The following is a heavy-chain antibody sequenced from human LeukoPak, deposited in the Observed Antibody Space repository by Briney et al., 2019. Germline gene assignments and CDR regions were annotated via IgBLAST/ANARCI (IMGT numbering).Heavy chain of an antibody. J-gene: IGHJ5*02. D-gene: IGHD2-21*01. CDR1: GFTFSSYE. CDR3: AAYAHRLDP. CDR2: ISSSGSTK. Sequence: PGGSLRLSCAASGFTFSSYEMNWVRQAPGKGLEWVSYISSSGSTKYYADSVKGRFTISRDNAKNSLYLQMNSLRAEDTAVYYCAAYAHRLDPWGQGTLVTVSS. V-gene: IGHV3-48*03.